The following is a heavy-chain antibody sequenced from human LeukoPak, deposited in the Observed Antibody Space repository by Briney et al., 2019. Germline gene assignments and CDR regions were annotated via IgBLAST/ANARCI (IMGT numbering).Heavy chain of an antibody. D-gene: IGHD3-10*01. CDR1: GGSISSGGYY. CDR3: ARDHPQYFYYGSGSYSPNWFDP. V-gene: IGHV4-31*03. Sequence: SETLSLTCTVSGGSISSGGYYWSWIRQHPGKGLEWIGYIYYSGSTYYNPSLKSRVTISVDTSKNQFSLKLSSVTAADTAVYYCARDHPQYFYYGSGSYSPNWFDPWGQGTLVTVSS. J-gene: IGHJ5*02. CDR2: IYYSGST.